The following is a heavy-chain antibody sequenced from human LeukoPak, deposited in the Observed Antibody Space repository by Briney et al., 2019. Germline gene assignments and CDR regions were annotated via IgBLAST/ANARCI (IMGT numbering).Heavy chain of an antibody. CDR3: AKGGYCSSTSCYTGTEYFQH. V-gene: IGHV3-23*01. Sequence: TGGSLRLSCAASGFTFSSYAMSWVRQAPGKGLEWVSAISGSGGSTYYADSVKGRLTISRDNSKNTLYLQMNSLRAEDTAVYYCAKGGYCSSTSCYTGTEYFQHWGQGTLVTVSS. CDR2: ISGSGGST. J-gene: IGHJ1*01. D-gene: IGHD2-2*02. CDR1: GFTFSSYA.